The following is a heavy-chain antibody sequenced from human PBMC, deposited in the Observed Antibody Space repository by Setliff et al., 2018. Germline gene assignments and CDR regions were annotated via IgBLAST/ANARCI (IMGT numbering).Heavy chain of an antibody. CDR1: GGTFSSYA. V-gene: IGHV1-69*05. CDR2: IIPIFGTA. Sequence: GASVKVSCKAPGGTFSSYAISWVRQAPGHGLEWMGGIIPIFGTATYAQKFQGRVTITTDESTSTAYMELSSLRSEDTAVYYCARANCTNGVCYWGEYYYYGMDVWGQGTTVTVSS. D-gene: IGHD2-8*01. CDR3: ARANCTNGVCYWGEYYYYGMDV. J-gene: IGHJ6*02.